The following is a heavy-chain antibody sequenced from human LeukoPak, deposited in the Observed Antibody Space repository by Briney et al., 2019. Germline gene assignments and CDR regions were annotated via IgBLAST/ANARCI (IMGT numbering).Heavy chain of an antibody. CDR2: IKEDGGET. V-gene: IGHV3-7*01. CDR3: ARRKEVQTTFDY. CDR1: GFVFSNYW. D-gene: IGHD4/OR15-4a*01. J-gene: IGHJ4*02. Sequence: GSLRLSCVASGFVFSNYWMGWVRQAPGKGLEWGANIKEDGGETYYVDSVKGRFTISRDNAKNSLDLQMNSLRDEDTAVYYCARRKEVQTTFDYWGQGTLVTVSS.